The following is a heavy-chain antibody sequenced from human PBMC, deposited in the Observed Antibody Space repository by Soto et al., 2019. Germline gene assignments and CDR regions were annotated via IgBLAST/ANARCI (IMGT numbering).Heavy chain of an antibody. Sequence: GGSLRLSGAASGLTFEDYAMHWVRQAPGKGLEWVSGISWNSGSIGYADSVKGRFTISRDNAKNSLYLQMNSLRAEDTALYYCAKAGFWSGYYSLVDYWGQGTLVTVSS. CDR3: AKAGFWSGYYSLVDY. V-gene: IGHV3-9*01. J-gene: IGHJ4*02. D-gene: IGHD3-3*01. CDR1: GLTFEDYA. CDR2: ISWNSGSI.